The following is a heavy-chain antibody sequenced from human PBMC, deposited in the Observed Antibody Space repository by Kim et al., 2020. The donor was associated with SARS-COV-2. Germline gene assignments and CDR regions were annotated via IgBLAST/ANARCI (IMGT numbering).Heavy chain of an antibody. V-gene: IGHV4-59*01. D-gene: IGHD5-18*01. CDR3: ARADTADFDY. Sequence: RTNSNPAHNGRVTIAVDTSKNQFSLKLSSVTAADTAVYYCARADTADFDYWGQGTLVTVSS. CDR2: RT. J-gene: IGHJ4*02.